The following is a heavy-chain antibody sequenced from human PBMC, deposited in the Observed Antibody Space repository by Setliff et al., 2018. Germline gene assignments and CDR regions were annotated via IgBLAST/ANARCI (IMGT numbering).Heavy chain of an antibody. CDR2: FYHSGSM. CDR1: GGSISSSY. V-gene: IGHV4-59*01. CDR3: ARDSALHSYHYDSSGYLDH. Sequence: SETLSLTCTVSGGSISSSYWSWIRQPPGKGLEWIGYFYHSGSMNYSPSLKGRVTMSVDTSNNQLSLKLTSVTAADTGVYYCARDSALHSYHYDSSGYLDHWGQGALVTSPQ. D-gene: IGHD3-22*01. J-gene: IGHJ4*02.